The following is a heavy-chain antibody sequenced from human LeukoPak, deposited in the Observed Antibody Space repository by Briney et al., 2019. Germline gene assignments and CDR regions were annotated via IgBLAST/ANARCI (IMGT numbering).Heavy chain of an antibody. CDR2: IYYSGSS. CDR3: AKLRTEGNWGFDY. J-gene: IGHJ4*02. D-gene: IGHD3-16*01. Sequence: SETLSLTCTVSGGSISSYYWSWIRQPPGKGLEWIGYIYYSGSSYYNPSLKSRVTISVDTSKNQFSLKLTSVTAADTAIHYCAKLRTEGNWGFDYWGQGTLVTVSS. CDR1: GGSISSYY. V-gene: IGHV4-59*01.